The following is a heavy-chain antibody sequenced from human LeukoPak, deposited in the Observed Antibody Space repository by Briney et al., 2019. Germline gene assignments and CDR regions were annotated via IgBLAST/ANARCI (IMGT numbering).Heavy chain of an antibody. CDR1: GGSIRSYW. V-gene: IGHV4-4*07. CDR2: IYATGST. J-gene: IGHJ4*02. D-gene: IGHD3-10*01. CDR3: ARQGYTASYYFLDY. Sequence: SETLSLTCDVSGGSIRSYWWGWVRQPAGRGLEWIGRIYATGSTKFNPSPKSRLSMSVDTSTNQFSLTLSSVTAADTAIYFCARQGYTASYYFLDYWSQGTLVTVSS.